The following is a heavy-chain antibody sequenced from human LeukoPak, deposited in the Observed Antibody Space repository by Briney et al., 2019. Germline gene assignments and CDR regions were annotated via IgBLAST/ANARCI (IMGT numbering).Heavy chain of an antibody. CDR3: ARSENFKLGYYYYYYRDV. Sequence: SETLSLTCTVSGGSISSYYWSWIRQPPGKGLEWIGYIYYSGSTNYNPSLKSRVTISVDTSKNQFSLKLSSVTAADTAVYYCARSENFKLGYYYYYYRDVWGKGTTVTVSS. CDR1: GGSISSYY. D-gene: IGHD6-13*01. V-gene: IGHV4-59*01. J-gene: IGHJ6*03. CDR2: IYYSGST.